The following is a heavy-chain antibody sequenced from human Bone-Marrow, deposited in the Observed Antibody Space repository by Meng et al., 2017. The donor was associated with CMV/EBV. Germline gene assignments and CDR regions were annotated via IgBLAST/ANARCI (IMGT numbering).Heavy chain of an antibody. D-gene: IGHD1-7*01. CDR2: IKSKTNGGTI. Sequence: GSLKISCAASGFTFSNAWMSWVRQAPGKGLEWVGRIKSKTNGGTIDYAAPVKGKFTISRDDSKNTLYLQMTSLKAEDTAVYYCTTAPSKTGTNPYGLDVWGQGTTVTVSS. CDR1: GFTFSNAW. V-gene: IGHV3-15*01. CDR3: TTAPSKTGTNPYGLDV. J-gene: IGHJ6*02.